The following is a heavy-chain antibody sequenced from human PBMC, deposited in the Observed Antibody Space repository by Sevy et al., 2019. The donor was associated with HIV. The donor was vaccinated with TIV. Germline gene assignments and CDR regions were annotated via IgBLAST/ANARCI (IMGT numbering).Heavy chain of an antibody. J-gene: IGHJ4*02. Sequence: SETLSLTCTVSGGSISSNYWSWIRQPPGKGLEWFGYIYSSGSSYNPSLKSRVSISMDTSKNQFSLKLNSVTAADTAVYYCARSSGYSYGDFDYWGQGTLVTVSS. V-gene: IGHV4-59*01. CDR1: GGSISSNY. CDR3: ARSSGYSYGDFDY. D-gene: IGHD5-18*01. CDR2: IYSSGSS.